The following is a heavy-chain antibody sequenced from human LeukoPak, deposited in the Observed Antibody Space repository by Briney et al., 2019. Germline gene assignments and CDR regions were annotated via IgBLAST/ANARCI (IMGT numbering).Heavy chain of an antibody. Sequence: GESLKTSCKGSGYSFTRYWIGWVRQMPGKGLEWMGIIYPGDSDTRYSPSFQGQVTISADKSISTAYLQWSSLKASDAAMYYCARLTRNWNYEYWGQGTQVTVSS. CDR3: ARLTRNWNYEY. J-gene: IGHJ4*02. CDR2: IYPGDSDT. V-gene: IGHV5-51*01. D-gene: IGHD1-7*01. CDR1: GYSFTRYW.